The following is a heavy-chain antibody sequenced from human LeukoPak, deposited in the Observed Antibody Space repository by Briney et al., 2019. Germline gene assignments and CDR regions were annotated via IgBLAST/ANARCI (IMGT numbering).Heavy chain of an antibody. CDR3: TTRTLVGATRLDY. CDR2: IRSKANSYAT. Sequence: PGGSLRLSCAASGFTFSGSAMHWVRQASGKGLEWVGSIRSKANSYATAYAASVKGRFTISRDDSKNTAYLQMDSLKTGDTAVYYCTTRTLVGATRLDYWGQGTLVTVSS. CDR1: GFTFSGSA. J-gene: IGHJ4*02. V-gene: IGHV3-73*01. D-gene: IGHD1-26*01.